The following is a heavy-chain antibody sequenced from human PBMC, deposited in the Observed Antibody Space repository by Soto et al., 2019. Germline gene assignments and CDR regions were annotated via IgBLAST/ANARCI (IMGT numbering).Heavy chain of an antibody. CDR1: GFTFSNAW. CDR3: TTAAFYSSGWEGGY. J-gene: IGHJ4*02. Sequence: EVQLVESGGGLVKPGGSLRLSCAASGFTFSNAWMSWVRQAPGKGLEWVGRIKSKTDGGTTDYAAPVKGRFTISRDDSKNTLYLQMNSLKTEDTAVYYCTTAAFYSSGWEGGYWGQGTLVTVSS. CDR2: IKSKTDGGTT. V-gene: IGHV3-15*01. D-gene: IGHD6-19*01.